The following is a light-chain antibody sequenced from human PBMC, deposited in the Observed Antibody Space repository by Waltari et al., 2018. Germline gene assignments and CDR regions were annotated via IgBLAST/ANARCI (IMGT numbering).Light chain of an antibody. CDR1: QDIRRG. CDR2: DAS. Sequence: DIQLTQSPSSVSASVGDSVIITCRASQDIRRGLAWYQQTPGKAPKFLIYDASTLQSGVPSRFSGTGSGTEFTLTISSLQPEDFATYYCQHGNTFPLTFGGGTKVEIK. V-gene: IGKV1-12*01. CDR3: QHGNTFPLT. J-gene: IGKJ4*01.